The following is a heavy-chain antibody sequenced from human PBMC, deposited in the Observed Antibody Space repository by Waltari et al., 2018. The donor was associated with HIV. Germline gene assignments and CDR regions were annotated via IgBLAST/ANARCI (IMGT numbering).Heavy chain of an antibody. CDR3: ARQPAPDSTWFQIYFDY. D-gene: IGHD6-13*01. CDR1: HFTISSRHS. V-gene: IGHV4-38-2*01. J-gene: IGHJ4*02. Sequence: QVQLQESGPGLVKPSDTLSLTCAVSHFTISSRHSWGWIRQSPGKGLEWIGSVFHSGSTYYKPSFRSRVSISVDTSKNQFSLKLTSVTAADTAVYYCARQPAPDSTWFQIYFDYWGQGTVVTVSS. CDR2: VFHSGST.